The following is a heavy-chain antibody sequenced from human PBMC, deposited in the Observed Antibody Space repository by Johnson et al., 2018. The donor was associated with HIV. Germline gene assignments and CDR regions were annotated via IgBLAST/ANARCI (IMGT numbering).Heavy chain of an antibody. CDR2: ISSNGGIT. CDR1: GFSFSRYG. V-gene: IGHV3-64*01. J-gene: IGHJ3*02. D-gene: IGHD5-24*01. CDR3: ARVGDGNNKNAFDI. Sequence: MLLVESGGGLVQPGGSLRLSCAASGFSFSRYGIHWVRQAPGKGLEYVSSISSNGGITYNANSVKGRFTISRDNSKNTLFLQLGSLRAEDMAVYYCARVGDGNNKNAFDIWGQGTMVTVSS.